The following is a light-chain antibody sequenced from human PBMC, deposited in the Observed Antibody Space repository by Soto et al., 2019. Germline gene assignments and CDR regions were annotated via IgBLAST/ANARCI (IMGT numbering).Light chain of an antibody. V-gene: IGKV1-33*01. CDR3: QHYDHLPPYS. Sequence: DIQVTQAPSSLSASIGDRVTITCQASQDISVYLNWYQQKPGKAPRLLIYDASTLQSGDPSRFSGSGSGTYFTFTIASLQPEDVATYFCQHYDHLPPYSFGQGTKLEIK. CDR2: DAS. J-gene: IGKJ2*01. CDR1: QDISVY.